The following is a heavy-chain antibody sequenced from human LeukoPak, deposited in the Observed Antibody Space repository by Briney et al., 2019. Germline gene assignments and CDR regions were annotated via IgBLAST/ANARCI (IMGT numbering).Heavy chain of an antibody. CDR2: ISSSGRST. J-gene: IGHJ4*02. Sequence: GGSLRLSCAASGFTFTSYGMSWVRQAPGKGLEWVSTISSSGRSTYYADSVKGRFTISRDNSKNTLYLQMNSLRAEDTAVYYCARGLRYSTGWYYFDYWGQGTLVTVSS. D-gene: IGHD6-19*01. CDR3: ARGLRYSTGWYYFDY. CDR1: GFTFTSYG. V-gene: IGHV3-23*01.